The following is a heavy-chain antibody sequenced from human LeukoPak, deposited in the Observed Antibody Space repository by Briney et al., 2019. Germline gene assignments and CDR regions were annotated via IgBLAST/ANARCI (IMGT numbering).Heavy chain of an antibody. Sequence: GASLQISCMGSGYSFTSCWIGWVRQMPGKGLEWMGIIYPGDSDTRYSPSFQGQVTISADKSISTAYLQWSSLKASDTAMYYCARLTRIAVAGPDYWGQGTLVTVSS. V-gene: IGHV5-51*01. CDR2: IYPGDSDT. J-gene: IGHJ4*02. CDR1: GYSFTSCW. CDR3: ARLTRIAVAGPDY. D-gene: IGHD6-19*01.